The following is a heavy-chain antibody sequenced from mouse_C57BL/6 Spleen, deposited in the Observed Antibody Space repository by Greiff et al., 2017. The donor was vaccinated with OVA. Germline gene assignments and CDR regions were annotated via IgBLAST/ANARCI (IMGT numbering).Heavy chain of an antibody. D-gene: IGHD2-4*01. Sequence: VQLQQPGAELVRPGSSVKLSCKASGYTFTSYWMDWVKQRPGQGLEWIGNIYPSDSETHYNQKFKDKATLTVDKSSSTAYMQLSSLTSEDSAVYYCARGYDYDVVYYAMDYWGQGTSVTVSS. CDR3: ARGYDYDVVYYAMDY. CDR2: IYPSDSET. CDR1: GYTFTSYW. V-gene: IGHV1-61*01. J-gene: IGHJ4*01.